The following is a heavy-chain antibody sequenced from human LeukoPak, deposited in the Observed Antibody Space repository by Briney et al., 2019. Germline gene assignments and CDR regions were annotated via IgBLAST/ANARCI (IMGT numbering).Heavy chain of an antibody. Sequence: SETLSLTCTVSGGSISSYYWSWIRQPPGKGLEWIGYIYYSGSTNYNPSLKSRVTISVDTSKNQFSLKLSSVTAADTAVYYCAMVRAGGFWNGYYKGTWFDPWGQGTLVTVSS. CDR2: IYYSGST. J-gene: IGHJ5*02. CDR3: AMVRAGGFWNGYYKGTWFDP. D-gene: IGHD3-3*01. V-gene: IGHV4-59*01. CDR1: GGSISSYY.